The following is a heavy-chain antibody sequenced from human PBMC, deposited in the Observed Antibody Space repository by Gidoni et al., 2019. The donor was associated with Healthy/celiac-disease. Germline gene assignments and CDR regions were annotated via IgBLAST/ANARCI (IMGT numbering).Heavy chain of an antibody. J-gene: IGHJ2*01. D-gene: IGHD2-15*01. CDR1: GGSISSGGYY. Sequence: QVQLQESGPGLVKPSQTLSPTCTVSGGSISSGGYYWSWIRQHPGQGLEWIGNIYYSGSTYYTPSLQSRVTISVDTSKNPFSLKLSSVTAADTAVYYCARGGCSGGSSYWIRYFDLWGRGTLVTVSS. V-gene: IGHV4-31*03. CDR2: IYYSGST. CDR3: ARGGCSGGSSYWIRYFDL.